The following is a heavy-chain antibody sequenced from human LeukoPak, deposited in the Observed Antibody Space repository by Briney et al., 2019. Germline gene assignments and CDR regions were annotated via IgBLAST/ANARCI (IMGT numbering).Heavy chain of an antibody. CDR2: IKQDGSEK. V-gene: IGHV3-7*01. J-gene: IGHJ6*02. D-gene: IGHD6-6*01. CDR3: ARAARPEVYYYYYGMDV. Sequence: GGSLRLSCAASGFTFRSHWMSWVRQAPGKGLEWVANIKQDGSEKYYVDSVKGRFTISRDNAKNSLYLQMNSLRAEDTAVYYCARAARPEVYYYYYGMDVWGQGTTVTVSS. CDR1: GFTFRSHW.